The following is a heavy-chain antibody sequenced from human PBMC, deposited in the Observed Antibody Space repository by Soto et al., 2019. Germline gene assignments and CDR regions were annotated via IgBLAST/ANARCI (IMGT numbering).Heavy chain of an antibody. Sequence: QVQLVESGGGVVQPGRSLRLSCAASGFTFSSYGMHRVRQAPGKGLEWVAVIWYDGSNKYYADSVKGRFTISRDNSKNTRYLQMNSLRAEDTAVYYCARDGGYYGSGRYYPDYWGQGTLVTVSS. D-gene: IGHD3-10*01. CDR3: ARDGGYYGSGRYYPDY. CDR1: GFTFSSYG. CDR2: IWYDGSNK. V-gene: IGHV3-33*01. J-gene: IGHJ4*02.